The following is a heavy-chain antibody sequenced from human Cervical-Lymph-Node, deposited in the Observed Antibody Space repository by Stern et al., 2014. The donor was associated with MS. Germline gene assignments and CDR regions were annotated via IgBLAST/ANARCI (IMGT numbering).Heavy chain of an antibody. J-gene: IGHJ5*02. V-gene: IGHV1-69*01. CDR3: ARLYCSGGSCYFGGGWFDP. Sequence: VQLVESGAEVKKPGSSVKVSCKASGGTFSSYAISWVRQAPGQGLEWMGGIIPIVGTANYAQKFQGRVTITADESTSTAYMELSSLRSEDTAVYYCARLYCSGGSCYFGGGWFDPWGQGTLVTVSS. D-gene: IGHD2-15*01. CDR1: GGTFSSYA. CDR2: IIPIVGTA.